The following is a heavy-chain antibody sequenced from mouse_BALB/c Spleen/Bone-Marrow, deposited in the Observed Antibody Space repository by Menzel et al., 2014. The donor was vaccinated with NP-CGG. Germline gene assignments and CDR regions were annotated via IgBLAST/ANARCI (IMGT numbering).Heavy chain of an antibody. J-gene: IGHJ3*01. CDR3: AKPVLSGRFAY. V-gene: IGHV2-3*01. CDR2: IWGDGST. Sequence: VQLVESGPGLVAPSQHLSITCTVSGFSLTSYGVSWVRQPPGKGLEWLGVIWGDGSTNFHSALKSRLSISKDNSKSQLFLKLDSLQTDDTATYYCAKPVLSGRFAYWGQGTLVTVSA. CDR1: GFSLTSYG.